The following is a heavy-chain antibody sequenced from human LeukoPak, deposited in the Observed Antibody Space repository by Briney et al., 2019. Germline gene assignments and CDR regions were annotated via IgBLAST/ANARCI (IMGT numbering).Heavy chain of an antibody. J-gene: IGHJ5*02. CDR1: GDSVSSNSAA. V-gene: IGHV6-1*01. Sequence: SQTLSLTCAISGDSVSSNSAAWNWIRQSPSRGLEWLGRTYYRSKWYNDYAVSVKSRITINPDTSKNQFSLKLSSVTAADTAVYYCARGHGILRYSSSSWFDPWGQGTLVTVSS. CDR3: ARGHGILRYSSSSWFDP. D-gene: IGHD6-6*01. CDR2: TYYRSKWYN.